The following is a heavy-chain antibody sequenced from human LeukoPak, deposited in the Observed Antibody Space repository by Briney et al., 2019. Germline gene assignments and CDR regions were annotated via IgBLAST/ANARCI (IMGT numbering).Heavy chain of an antibody. CDR2: IIPILGIA. CDR3: NTGATVETFDI. D-gene: IGHD1-26*01. CDR1: GYTFTSYG. V-gene: IGHV1-69*04. Sequence: SVKVSCKASGYTFTSYGISWVRQAPGQGLEWMGRIIPILGIANYAQKFQGRVTITADKSTSTAYMELSSLRSEDTAVYYCNTGATVETFDIWGQGTMVTVSS. J-gene: IGHJ3*02.